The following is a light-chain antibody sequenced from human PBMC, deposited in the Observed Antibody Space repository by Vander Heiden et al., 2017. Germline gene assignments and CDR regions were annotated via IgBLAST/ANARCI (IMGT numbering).Light chain of an antibody. CDR1: SSDVGNYNY. J-gene: IGLJ1*01. Sequence: QSALTQPASVSGSPGQSITLSCTGTSSDVGNYNYVSWYQQYPGKAPKLMIYDVSNRPSGVSNRFSGSKSDNTASLTISGLQAEDEADYYCTSYTSSSSYVFGTGTKVTVL. CDR3: TSYTSSSSYV. CDR2: DVS. V-gene: IGLV2-14*01.